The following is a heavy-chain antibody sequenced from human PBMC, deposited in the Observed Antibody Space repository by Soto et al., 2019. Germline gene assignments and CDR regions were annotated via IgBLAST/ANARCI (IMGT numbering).Heavy chain of an antibody. CDR2: INWNGGST. CDR3: ASGIVGATTYGMDV. D-gene: IGHD1-26*01. CDR1: GFTFDDYG. V-gene: IGHV3-20*04. J-gene: IGHJ6*02. Sequence: PGGSLRLSCAASGFTFDDYGMSWVRQAPGKGLEWVSGINWNGGSTGYADSVKGRFTISRDNAKNSLYLQMNSLRAEDTALYYCASGIVGATTYGMDVSGQGTTVTVSS.